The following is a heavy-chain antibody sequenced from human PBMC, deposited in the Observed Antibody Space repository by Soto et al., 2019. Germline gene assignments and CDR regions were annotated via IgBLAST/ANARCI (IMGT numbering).Heavy chain of an antibody. V-gene: IGHV4-30-4*01. CDR2: IYYSGST. D-gene: IGHD3-3*01. CDR1: GGSISSGDYY. Sequence: SETLSLTCTVSGGSISSGDYYWSWIRQPPGKGLEWIGYIYYSGSTYYNPSLKSRVTISVDTSKSQFSLKLSSVTAADTAVYYCARGKRLRRDYDFWSGFSWFDPWGQGTLVTVSS. J-gene: IGHJ5*02. CDR3: ARGKRLRRDYDFWSGFSWFDP.